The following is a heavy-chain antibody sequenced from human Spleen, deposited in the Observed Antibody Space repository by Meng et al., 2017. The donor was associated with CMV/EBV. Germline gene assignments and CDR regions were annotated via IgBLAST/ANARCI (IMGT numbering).Heavy chain of an antibody. J-gene: IGHJ4*02. CDR2: INHSGST. D-gene: IGHD3-22*01. V-gene: IGHV4-34*01. Sequence: QVQLEQWGGGLLKPSETLSLTCAVYGGSFSGYYWSWIRQPPGKGLEWIGEINHSGSTNYNPSLKSRVTISVDTSKNQFSLKLSSVTAADTAVYYCARGRSGPPSRKYYYDSSGSPYYFDYWGQGTLVTVSS. CDR3: ARGRSGPPSRKYYYDSSGSPYYFDY. CDR1: GGSFSGYY.